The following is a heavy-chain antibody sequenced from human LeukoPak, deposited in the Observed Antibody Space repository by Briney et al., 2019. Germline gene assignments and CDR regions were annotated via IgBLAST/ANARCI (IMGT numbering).Heavy chain of an antibody. Sequence: ASVKVSCKASGYTFIVYYVHWVRQAPGQGLEWMGWINPRNGDTKFAQNFQGRVTMTRDTSISTVYMELSSLTSDDPAVYYCAGGGMAVAGTSLGDYWGQGTLVTVSS. V-gene: IGHV1-2*02. J-gene: IGHJ4*02. D-gene: IGHD6-19*01. CDR3: AGGGMAVAGTSLGDY. CDR2: INPRNGDT. CDR1: GYTFIVYY.